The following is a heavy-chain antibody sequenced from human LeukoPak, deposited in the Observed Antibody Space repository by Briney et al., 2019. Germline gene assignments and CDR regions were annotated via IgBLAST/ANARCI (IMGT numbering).Heavy chain of an antibody. Sequence: GGSLRLSCEASGFTFSDHYIDWVRQAPGKGLEWVGRSRDKPNSYSTEYAASVKGRFTIIRDDSKNSLYLQMNSLRAEDTAVYYCAKTQGIVGATDNWFDPWGQGTLVTVSS. CDR3: AKTQGIVGATDNWFDP. V-gene: IGHV3-72*01. J-gene: IGHJ5*02. D-gene: IGHD1-26*01. CDR1: GFTFSDHY. CDR2: SRDKPNSYST.